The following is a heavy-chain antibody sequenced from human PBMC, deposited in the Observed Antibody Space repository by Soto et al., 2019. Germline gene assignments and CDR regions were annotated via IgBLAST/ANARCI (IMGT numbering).Heavy chain of an antibody. J-gene: IGHJ4*02. V-gene: IGHV3-48*01. Sequence: EVQLVESGGGLVQPGGSLRLSCAASGFTFSSYSMNWVRQAPGKGLEWVSYISSSSSTIYYADSVKGRFTISRDNARNSLYLQMTRLRAEDTAVYYCARFGCSGGSCYYFDYWGQGTLVTVSS. CDR1: GFTFSSYS. CDR3: ARFGCSGGSCYYFDY. CDR2: ISSSSSTI. D-gene: IGHD2-15*01.